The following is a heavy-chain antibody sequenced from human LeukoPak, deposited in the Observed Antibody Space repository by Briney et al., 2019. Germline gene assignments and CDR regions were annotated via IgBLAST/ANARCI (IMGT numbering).Heavy chain of an antibody. V-gene: IGHV1-8*01. Sequence: GASVKVSCKASGYTFTSYDINWVRQATGQGLEWMGWMNPNSGNTGYAQKFQGRVTMTRNTPISTAYMELSSLRSEDTAVYYCARSNHDYGDYEGAFDIWGQGTMVTVSS. CDR1: GYTFTSYD. J-gene: IGHJ3*02. D-gene: IGHD4-17*01. CDR2: MNPNSGNT. CDR3: ARSNHDYGDYEGAFDI.